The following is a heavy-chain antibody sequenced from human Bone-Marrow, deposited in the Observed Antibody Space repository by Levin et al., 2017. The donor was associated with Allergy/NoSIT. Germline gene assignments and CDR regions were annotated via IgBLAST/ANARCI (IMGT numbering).Heavy chain of an antibody. Sequence: PSETLSLTCAVSGGSVSGYYWNWVRQPPGKGLEWIGYIHYSGNTKFNPSLKTRVTMSVDTSKNQFSLKLNSVTAADTAVYYCARWSTSWLTYDFWGQGTLVTVSS. J-gene: IGHJ4*02. V-gene: IGHV4-59*02. CDR3: ARWSTSWLTYDF. D-gene: IGHD6-13*01. CDR2: IHYSGNT. CDR1: GGSVSGYY.